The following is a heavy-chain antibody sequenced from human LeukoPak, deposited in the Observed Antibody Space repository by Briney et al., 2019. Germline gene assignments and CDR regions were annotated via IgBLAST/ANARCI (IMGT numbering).Heavy chain of an antibody. D-gene: IGHD1-26*01. CDR1: GYTFTSYD. Sequence: GASVKVSCKASGYTFTSYDINWVRQATGQGLEWMGWMNPNSGNTGYAQKFQGRVTMTRNTSISTAYMELSRLRSDDTAVYYCAREEAVMELESYMDVWGKGTTVTVSS. J-gene: IGHJ6*03. CDR3: AREEAVMELESYMDV. V-gene: IGHV1-8*01. CDR2: MNPNSGNT.